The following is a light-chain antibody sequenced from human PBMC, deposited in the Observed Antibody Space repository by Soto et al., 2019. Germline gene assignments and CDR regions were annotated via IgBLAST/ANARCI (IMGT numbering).Light chain of an antibody. CDR3: SSYTSSSTEV. V-gene: IGLV2-14*01. Sequence: QSALTQPASVSGSPGQSITISCTGTSSDVGGYNYVSWYQQHPGKAPKLMIYYVSNRPSGVSNRFSGSKSGNTASLTISGLQAEAEADYYCSSYTSSSTEVFGGGPKVTVL. CDR2: YVS. CDR1: SSDVGGYNY. J-gene: IGLJ2*01.